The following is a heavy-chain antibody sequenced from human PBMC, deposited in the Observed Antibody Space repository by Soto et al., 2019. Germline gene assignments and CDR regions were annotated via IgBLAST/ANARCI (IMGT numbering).Heavy chain of an antibody. Sequence: QLQLQESGPGLVKPSETLSLTCTVSGGSISSSGYFWAWIRQPPGKALEWIGSVSSSGNTYYNPSLQSRVTISLVTSQNHFSLKLNSVTAADTAVYSCARRGKAAARHFDYWGQGILVTVSS. CDR3: ARRGKAAARHFDY. V-gene: IGHV4-39*01. D-gene: IGHD6-13*01. J-gene: IGHJ4*02. CDR2: VSSSGNT. CDR1: GGSISSSGYF.